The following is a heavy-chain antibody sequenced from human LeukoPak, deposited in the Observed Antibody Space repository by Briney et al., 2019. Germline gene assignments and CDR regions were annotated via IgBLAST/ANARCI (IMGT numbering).Heavy chain of an antibody. D-gene: IGHD3-10*01. CDR2: IRDKPNDYAT. Sequence: PGGSLILSCAASGFTFSGSVMHWVRQGSGKELEWVGCIRDKPNDYATRYAESVTGRFTISRDDSKNTAYLQMNSLKSEDTAVYYCTGQIKGESYGEPQSWGQGTLVTVSS. CDR1: GFTFSGSV. J-gene: IGHJ4*02. CDR3: TGQIKGESYGEPQS. V-gene: IGHV3-73*01.